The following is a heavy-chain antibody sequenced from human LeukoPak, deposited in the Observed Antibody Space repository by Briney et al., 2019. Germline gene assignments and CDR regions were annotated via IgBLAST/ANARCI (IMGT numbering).Heavy chain of an antibody. CDR3: ARRLTQYDCFDP. CDR2: TYYRSTWYN. V-gene: IGHV6-1*01. CDR1: EDNVSSNSDN. D-gene: IGHD2-2*01. Sequence: SQTLSLTCAISEDNVSSNSDNWNWIRQSPSRGLEWLGRTYYRSTWYNDYAVSVRGRITVNPDTSKNQFSLHLNSVTPEDTAVYYCARRLTQYDCFDPWGQGILVTVSS. J-gene: IGHJ5*02.